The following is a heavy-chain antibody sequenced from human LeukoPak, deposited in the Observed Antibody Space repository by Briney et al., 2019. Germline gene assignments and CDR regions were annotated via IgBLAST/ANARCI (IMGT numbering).Heavy chain of an antibody. CDR1: GFTFSSYG. D-gene: IGHD6-13*01. V-gene: IGHV3-30*18. J-gene: IGHJ4*02. Sequence: PGGSLRLSCAASGFTFSSYGMHWVRQAPGKGLEWVAVISYDGSNKYYADSVKGRFTISRDNSKNTLYLQMNSLRAEDTAVYYCAKDTKYSTTTPFDYWGQGTLVTVSS. CDR2: ISYDGSNK. CDR3: AKDTKYSTTTPFDY.